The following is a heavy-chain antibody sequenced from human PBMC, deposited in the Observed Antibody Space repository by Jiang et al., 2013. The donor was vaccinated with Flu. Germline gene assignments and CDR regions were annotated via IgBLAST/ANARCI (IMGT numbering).Heavy chain of an antibody. CDR3: AHRIYNSGWRDVFDI. J-gene: IGHJ3*02. CDR1: GFSLSTSGMG. V-gene: IGHV2-5*01. D-gene: IGHD6-19*01. Sequence: KPTQTLTLTCTFSGFSLSTSGMGVGWIRQPPGKALEWLALIYWNDDKRYSPSLKSRLTLTKDTSKTQVVLTMTNMDPVDTATYYYAHRIYNSGWRDVFDIWGQGAMVTVSS. CDR2: IYWNDDK.